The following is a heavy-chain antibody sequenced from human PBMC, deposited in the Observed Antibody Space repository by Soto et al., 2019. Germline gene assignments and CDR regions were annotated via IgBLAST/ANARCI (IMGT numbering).Heavy chain of an antibody. Sequence: SETLSLTCFVSGGSVTSPHWSWIRQFPGKGLEWIGEIYHTGNTNYNPSLRSRATISVDMSKRQFSLNVTSVTAADTAIYYCARDLTYWGHGTLVTVSS. CDR3: ARDLTY. J-gene: IGHJ4*01. CDR2: IYHTGNT. V-gene: IGHV4-59*02. CDR1: GGSVTSPH.